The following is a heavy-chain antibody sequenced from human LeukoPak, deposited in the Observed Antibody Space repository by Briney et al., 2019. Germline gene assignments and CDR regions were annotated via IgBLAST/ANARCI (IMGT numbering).Heavy chain of an antibody. V-gene: IGHV1-2*02. D-gene: IGHD3-22*01. CDR1: GYTFTGYY. CDR2: INPNSGGT. CDR3: ARDLSPSYYDSSGYYGFDY. J-gene: IGHJ4*02. Sequence: ASVKVSCKASGYTFTGYYMHWVRQAPGQGLEWMGWINPNSGGTNYAQKFQGRVTMTRDTSISTAYMELSRLRSDDTAVYYCARDLSPSYYDSSGYYGFDYWGQGNLVTVSS.